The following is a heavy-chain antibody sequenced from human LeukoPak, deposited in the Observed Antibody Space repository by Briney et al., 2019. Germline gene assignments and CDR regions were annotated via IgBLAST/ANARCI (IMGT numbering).Heavy chain of an antibody. D-gene: IGHD6-13*01. J-gene: IGHJ5*02. Sequence: PGGSLRLSCAASGFTFSSYAMSWVRQAPGKGLEWVSAISGSGGSTYYADSVKGRFTISRDNSKNTLYLQMNSLRAEDTAVYYCAKGGSRVAAAINWFDPWGQGTLVTVSS. V-gene: IGHV3-23*01. CDR2: ISGSGGST. CDR1: GFTFSSYA. CDR3: AKGGSRVAAAINWFDP.